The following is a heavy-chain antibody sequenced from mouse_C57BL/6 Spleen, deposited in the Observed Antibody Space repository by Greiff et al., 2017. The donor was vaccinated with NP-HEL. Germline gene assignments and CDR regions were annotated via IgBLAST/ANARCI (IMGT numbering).Heavy chain of an antibody. Sequence: DVKLQQSGAELVRPGASVKLSCTASGFNIKDDYMHWVKQRPEQGLEWIGWIDPENGDTEYASKFQGKATITADTSSNTAYLQLSSLTSEDTAVYYCTTDTTVVAPFWDWGQGTTLTVSS. V-gene: IGHV14-4*01. D-gene: IGHD1-1*01. CDR1: GFNIKDDY. CDR3: TTDTTVVAPFWD. J-gene: IGHJ2*01. CDR2: IDPENGDT.